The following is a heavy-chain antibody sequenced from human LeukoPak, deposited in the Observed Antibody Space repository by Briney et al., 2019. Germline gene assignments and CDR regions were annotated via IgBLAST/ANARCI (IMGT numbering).Heavy chain of an antibody. CDR3: AKAQMSGVVAATLTDY. CDR2: IWYDGSNK. V-gene: IGHV3-33*06. D-gene: IGHD2-15*01. J-gene: IGHJ4*02. Sequence: PGGSLTLSCPASGFTFSSYGMHWVRQAPGKGLQRVAVIWYDGSNKYYADSVKGRFTISRDNSKNTLYLQMNSLRAEDTAVYYCAKAQMSGVVAATLTDYWGQGTLVTVSS. CDR1: GFTFSSYG.